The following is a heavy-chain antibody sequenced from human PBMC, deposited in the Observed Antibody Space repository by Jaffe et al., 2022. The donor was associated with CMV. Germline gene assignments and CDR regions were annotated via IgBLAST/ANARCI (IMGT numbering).Heavy chain of an antibody. CDR1: GFTFSSYA. D-gene: IGHD4-17*01. CDR3: ANVLPLGYGGNSEGGLDY. J-gene: IGHJ4*02. CDR2: ISGSGGST. Sequence: EVQLLESGGGLVQPGGSLRLSCAASGFTFSSYAMSWVRQAPGKGLEWVSAISGSGGSTYYADSVKGRFTISRDNSKNTLYLQMNSLRAEDTAVYYCANVLPLGYGGNSEGGLDYWGQGTLVTVSS. V-gene: IGHV3-23*01.